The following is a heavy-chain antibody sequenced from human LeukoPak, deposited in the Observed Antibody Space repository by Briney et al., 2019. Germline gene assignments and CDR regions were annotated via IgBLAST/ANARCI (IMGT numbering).Heavy chain of an antibody. V-gene: IGHV3-11*04. D-gene: IGHD1-26*01. J-gene: IGHJ4*02. Sequence: GGSLTLSCAASGFTFNDYYMSWIRQAPGKGLEWVSYISSSGSTIYYADSVKGRFSISRDNAKNSLYLQVNSLRAEDTAVYYCARDNVGATAHFDYWGQGTLVTVSS. CDR3: ARDNVGATAHFDY. CDR1: GFTFNDYY. CDR2: ISSSGSTI.